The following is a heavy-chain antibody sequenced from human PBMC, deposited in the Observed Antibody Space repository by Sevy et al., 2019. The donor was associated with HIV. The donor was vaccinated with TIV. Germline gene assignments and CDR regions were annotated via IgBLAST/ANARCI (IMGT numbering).Heavy chain of an antibody. V-gene: IGHV3-49*03. D-gene: IGHD3-16*01. CDR1: GFNFGDYA. Sequence: GGSLRLSCTASGFNFGDYAMSWCRQAPGKGLEWIGFIRSKTYGGTTEYAASVKGRFTISRDDSNSIASLQMNSLKTEDTAVYYCSRVRSTISPYYYFGMDVWGQGPTVTVSS. CDR3: SRVRSTISPYYYFGMDV. J-gene: IGHJ6*02. CDR2: IRSKTYGGTT.